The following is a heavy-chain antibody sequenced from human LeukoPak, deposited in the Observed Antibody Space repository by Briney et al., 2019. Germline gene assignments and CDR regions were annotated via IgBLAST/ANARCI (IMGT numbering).Heavy chain of an antibody. J-gene: IGHJ4*02. D-gene: IGHD6-13*01. CDR1: GFTVSSNY. Sequence: PGGSLRLSCAASGFTVSSNYMSWVRQALGKGLEWVSVVYSGGSTYYADSVKGRITISRDNSKNTLYLQMNSLRAEDTAVYYCARARRTSGYSSSSWGQGTLVTVSS. CDR2: VYSGGST. CDR3: ARARRTSGYSSSS. V-gene: IGHV3-53*01.